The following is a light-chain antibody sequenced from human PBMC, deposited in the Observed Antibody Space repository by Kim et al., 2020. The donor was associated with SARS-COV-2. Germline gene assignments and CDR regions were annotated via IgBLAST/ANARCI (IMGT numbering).Light chain of an antibody. CDR1: QTISTY. CDR3: QQSYRTPQIS. J-gene: IGKJ5*01. Sequence: SVGDRVTIACRSSQTISTYLSWYQQKPGKAPKRLIYAASTLQSGVPSRFSGSGSGTDFTLTITSLQPEDFATYYCQQSYRTPQISFGQGTRLEIK. CDR2: AAS. V-gene: IGKV1-39*01.